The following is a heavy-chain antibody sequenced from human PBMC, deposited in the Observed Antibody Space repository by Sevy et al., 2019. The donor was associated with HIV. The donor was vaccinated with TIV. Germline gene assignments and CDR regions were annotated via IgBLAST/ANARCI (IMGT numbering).Heavy chain of an antibody. CDR1: GFTFSSDS. CDR3: ARDAWQQLVDY. D-gene: IGHD6-13*01. Sequence: GGSLRLSCAASGFTFSSDSMNWVRQAPGKGLEWVSSISSSSTYKYYADSVKGRFTISRINAKNSLYLQMNSLRAEDTAVYYCARDAWQQLVDYWGQGTLVTVSS. CDR2: ISSSSTYK. J-gene: IGHJ4*02. V-gene: IGHV3-21*01.